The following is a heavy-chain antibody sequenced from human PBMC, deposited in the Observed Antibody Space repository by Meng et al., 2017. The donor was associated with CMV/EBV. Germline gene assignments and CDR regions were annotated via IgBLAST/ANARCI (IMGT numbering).Heavy chain of an antibody. CDR1: GGSISSSSYY. J-gene: IGHJ4*02. Sequence: GSLRLSCTVSGGSISSSSYYWGWIRQPPGKGLEWIGSIYYSGSTYYNPSLKSRVTISVDTSKNQFSLKLSSVTAADTAVYYCARQLDQKTHYFDYWGQGTLVTVSS. CDR2: IYYSGST. D-gene: IGHD1-1*01. CDR3: ARQLDQKTHYFDY. V-gene: IGHV4-39*01.